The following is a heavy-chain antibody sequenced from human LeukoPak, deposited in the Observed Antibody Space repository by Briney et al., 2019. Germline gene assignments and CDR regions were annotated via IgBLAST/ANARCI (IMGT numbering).Heavy chain of an antibody. V-gene: IGHV3-11*01. D-gene: IGHD3-22*01. J-gene: IGHJ4*02. CDR2: ISSSGSTR. CDR1: GFIFSDYY. Sequence: PGGSLRLSCAASGFIFSDYYMSWIRQAPGKGLEWVSYISSSGSTRYYADSVKGRFTISRDNAKNSLYLQMNSLRAEDTAVYYCVREYDSSGYYYDYWGQGTLVTVSS. CDR3: VREYDSSGYYYDY.